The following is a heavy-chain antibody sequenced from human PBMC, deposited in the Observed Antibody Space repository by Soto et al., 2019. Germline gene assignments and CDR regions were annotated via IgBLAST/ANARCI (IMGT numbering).Heavy chain of an antibody. D-gene: IGHD6-19*01. CDR1: GFTFSSYA. CDR2: ISENGGST. CDR3: AKAGAVLSSGWY. J-gene: IGHJ4*02. Sequence: PGGSLRLSCAASGFTFSSYAMSWVRQAPGEGLEWVSAISENGGSTFYADSMRGRFTISRDNSKNTLYLQMNSLRAEDTAVYYCAKAGAVLSSGWYWGQGTQVTVSS. V-gene: IGHV3-23*01.